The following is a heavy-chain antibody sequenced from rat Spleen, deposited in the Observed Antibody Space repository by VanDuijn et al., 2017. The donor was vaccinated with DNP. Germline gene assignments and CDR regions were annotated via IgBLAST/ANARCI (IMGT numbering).Heavy chain of an antibody. Sequence: EVQLQESGPGLVKPSQSLSLTCSVSGYSITSTYWAWIRKFPGNKMEWLGYINYSGNTGYNPSLKSRISITRDTSKNQFFLHLNSVTTEDTATYYCARWSRYFDYWGQGVMVTVSS. CDR1: GYSITSTY. CDR3: ARWSRYFDY. CDR2: INYSGNT. V-gene: IGHV3-1*01. J-gene: IGHJ2*01.